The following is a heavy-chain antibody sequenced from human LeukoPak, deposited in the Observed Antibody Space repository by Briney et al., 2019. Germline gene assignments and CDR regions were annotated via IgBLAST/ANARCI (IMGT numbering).Heavy chain of an antibody. CDR2: IYYSGST. Sequence: PSETLSLTCTVSGCSISSYYWSWIRQPPGKGLEWIGYIYYSGSTNYNPSLKSRVTISVDTSKNQFSLKLSSVTAADTAVYYCAREISSGSGPDYWGQGTLVTVSS. D-gene: IGHD3-22*01. CDR1: GCSISSYY. V-gene: IGHV4-59*01. CDR3: AREISSGSGPDY. J-gene: IGHJ4*02.